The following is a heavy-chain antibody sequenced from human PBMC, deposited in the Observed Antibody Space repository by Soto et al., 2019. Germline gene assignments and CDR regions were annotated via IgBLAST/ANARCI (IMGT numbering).Heavy chain of an antibody. Sequence: TGGSLRLSCAASGFTFSSYGMHWVRQAPGKGLEWVAVISYDGSNKYYADSVKGRFTISRDNSKNTLYLQMNSLRAEDTAVYYCAKAPAIGYYYGMDVWGQGTTVTVSS. J-gene: IGHJ6*02. CDR1: GFTFSSYG. D-gene: IGHD2-2*02. CDR3: AKAPAIGYYYGMDV. V-gene: IGHV3-30*18. CDR2: ISYDGSNK.